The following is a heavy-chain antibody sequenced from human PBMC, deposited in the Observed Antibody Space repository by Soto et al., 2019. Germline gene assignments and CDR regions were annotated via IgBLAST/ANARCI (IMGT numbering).Heavy chain of an antibody. CDR1: GFTSTSSA. Sequence: GASVKVSCKAPGFTSTSSAVQWVRQARGQRLEWIGWIVVGSGNTNYAQKFQERVTITRDMSTSTAYMELSSLRSEDTAVYYCAADLCTNGVCYDYWGQGTLVTVSS. CDR3: AADLCTNGVCYDY. D-gene: IGHD2-8*01. V-gene: IGHV1-58*01. J-gene: IGHJ4*02. CDR2: IVVGSGNT.